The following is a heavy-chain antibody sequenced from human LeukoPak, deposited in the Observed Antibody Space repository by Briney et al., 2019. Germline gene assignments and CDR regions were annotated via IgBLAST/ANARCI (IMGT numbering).Heavy chain of an antibody. Sequence: GSLRLPCAASGFPFSRYWVPRVRQAPGKGLVWVSRINSDGSSTSYADSVKGRFTISRDNAKNTLYLQMNSLRAEDTAVYYCVPGRNGNNRGGMRYWGQGTLVTVSS. CDR2: INSDGSST. CDR1: GFPFSRYW. J-gene: IGHJ4*02. CDR3: VPGRNGNNRGGMRY. D-gene: IGHD5-24*01. V-gene: IGHV3-74*01.